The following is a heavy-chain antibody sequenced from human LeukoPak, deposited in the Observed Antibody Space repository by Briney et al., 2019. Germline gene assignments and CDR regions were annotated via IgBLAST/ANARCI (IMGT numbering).Heavy chain of an antibody. J-gene: IGHJ4*02. Sequence: GASVKASCNASGYTFTSYGISWVRQSPGQGLEGMGWISAYNGNTNYAQKLQGRVTMTTDTSTSTAYMELRSLRSDDTAVYYCERDYDRRSSSGDYWGQGNLVTVSS. V-gene: IGHV1-18*01. D-gene: IGHD6-6*01. CDR3: ERDYDRRSSSGDY. CDR1: GYTFTSYG. CDR2: ISAYNGNT.